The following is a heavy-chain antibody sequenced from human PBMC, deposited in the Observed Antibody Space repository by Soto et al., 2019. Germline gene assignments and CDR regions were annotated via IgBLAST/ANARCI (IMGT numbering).Heavy chain of an antibody. V-gene: IGHV4-59*13. CDR3: ARRLFGSGWTLDS. J-gene: IGHJ4*02. Sequence: SETLSLTGDVAGASISTYYWRWIRQAPGKGLEWIGNVYHTGSTDYNSSLRSRVTISVDTSKNQFSLNMNSVTAADTAVYYCARRLFGSGWTLDSWGQGALVTVSS. CDR2: VYHTGST. D-gene: IGHD6-19*01. CDR1: GASISTYY.